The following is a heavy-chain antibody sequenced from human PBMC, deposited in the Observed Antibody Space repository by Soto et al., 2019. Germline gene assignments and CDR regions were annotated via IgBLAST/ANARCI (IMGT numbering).Heavy chain of an antibody. D-gene: IGHD5-18*01. CDR3: ARQGYNYFYPDAMDV. CDR1: GGSISNYY. J-gene: IGHJ6*02. Sequence: QVQLQESGPGLVKPSETLSLNCSVSGGSISNYYWSWIRQPPGKGLEWLGYIYYTGRTTYNPSLKSRVTISLDTSRNQLSLRLRSGTAAATAVYYCARQGYNYFYPDAMDVWGQGTTVTVSS. V-gene: IGHV4-59*08. CDR2: IYYTGRT.